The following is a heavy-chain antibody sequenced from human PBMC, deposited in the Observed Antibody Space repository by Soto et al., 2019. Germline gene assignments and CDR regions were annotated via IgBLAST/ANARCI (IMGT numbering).Heavy chain of an antibody. J-gene: IGHJ1*01. CDR2: IIPIFGTA. CDR1: GGTFSSYA. CDR3: ARPPKGAVADSEYFQH. V-gene: IGHV1-69*12. D-gene: IGHD6-19*01. Sequence: QVQLVQSGAEVKKPGSSVKVSCKASGGTFSSYAISWVRQAPGQGLEWMGGIIPIFGTANYAQKFQGRVTITADESTSTAYRELSSLRSEDTAVYYCARPPKGAVADSEYFQHWGQGTLVTVSS.